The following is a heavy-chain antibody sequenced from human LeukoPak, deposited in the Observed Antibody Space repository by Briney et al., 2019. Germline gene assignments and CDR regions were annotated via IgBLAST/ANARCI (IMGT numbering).Heavy chain of an antibody. CDR3: ARDGVSDIVVDA. D-gene: IGHD2-15*01. V-gene: IGHV3-7*01. CDR1: GFTFSSSW. J-gene: IGHJ5*02. Sequence: GGSLRLSCVASGFTFSSSWMHWVRQAPGKGLEWVANIKQDGSEKYYVDSVKGRFTISRDNAKNSLYLQMNSLRAEDTAVYYCARDGVSDIVVDAWGQGTLVTVSS. CDR2: IKQDGSEK.